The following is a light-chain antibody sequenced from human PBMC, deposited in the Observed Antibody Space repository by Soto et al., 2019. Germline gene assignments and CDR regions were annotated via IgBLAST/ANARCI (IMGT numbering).Light chain of an antibody. CDR3: QQYNNWPPYT. CDR2: GAS. CDR1: QSVSSN. J-gene: IGKJ2*01. V-gene: IGKV3-15*01. Sequence: EIVMTQSPATLSVSPGERATLSCRVSQSVSSNLAWYQQKPGQAPRLLIYGASTRATGIPARFSGSGSGTEFTLTISSLQSEDFGVYYCQQYNNWPPYTFGQGTKVDIK.